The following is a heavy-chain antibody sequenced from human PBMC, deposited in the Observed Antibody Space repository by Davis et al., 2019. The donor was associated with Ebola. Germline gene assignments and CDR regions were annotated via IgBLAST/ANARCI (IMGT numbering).Heavy chain of an antibody. D-gene: IGHD6-6*01. Sequence: GGSLRLSCAASGFTFSSYSMNWVRQAPGKGLEWVSYISSSSSTIYYADSVKGRFTISRDNAKNSLYLQMNSLRDEDTAVYYCARDRRAYYYYYYGMDVWGQGTTVTVSS. CDR2: ISSSSSTI. V-gene: IGHV3-48*02. CDR1: GFTFSSYS. J-gene: IGHJ6*02. CDR3: ARDRRAYYYYYYGMDV.